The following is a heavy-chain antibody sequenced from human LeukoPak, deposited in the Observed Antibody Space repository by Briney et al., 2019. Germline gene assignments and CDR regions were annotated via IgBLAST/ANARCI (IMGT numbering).Heavy chain of an antibody. J-gene: IGHJ6*03. Sequence: PGGSLRLSCAASGFTFSSYAMHWVRQAPGKGLEWVAVISYDGSNKYYADSVKGRFTISRDNSKNTLYLQMNSLRAEDTAVYYCARSDFGDYSNNYYYYMDVWGKGTTVTVSS. CDR3: ARSDFGDYSNNYYYYMDV. D-gene: IGHD4-11*01. CDR1: GFTFSSYA. V-gene: IGHV3-30*04. CDR2: ISYDGSNK.